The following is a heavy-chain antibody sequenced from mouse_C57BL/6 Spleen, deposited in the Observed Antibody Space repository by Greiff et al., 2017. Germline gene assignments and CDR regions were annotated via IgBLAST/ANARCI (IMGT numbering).Heavy chain of an antibody. Sequence: VQLQQPGAELVKPGASVKLSCKASGYTFTSYWMHWVKQRPGQGLEWIGMIHPNSGSTNYNEKFKSKATLTVDRSSSTAYMQLSSLTSEDSAVYYCAREGYGVFAYWGQGTLVTVSA. CDR2: IHPNSGST. CDR1: GYTFTSYW. D-gene: IGHD1-1*02. J-gene: IGHJ3*01. CDR3: AREGYGVFAY. V-gene: IGHV1-64*01.